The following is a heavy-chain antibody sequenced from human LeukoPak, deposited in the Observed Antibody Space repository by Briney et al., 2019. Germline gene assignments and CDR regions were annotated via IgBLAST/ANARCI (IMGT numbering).Heavy chain of an antibody. CDR1: GGSISSGGYY. CDR2: IYYSGST. V-gene: IGHV4-61*08. D-gene: IGHD2-15*01. CDR3: ARHCSGGSCYPPVYGMDV. J-gene: IGHJ6*02. Sequence: SETLSLTCTVSGGSISSGGYYWSWIRQHPGKGLEWIGYIYYSGSTNYNPSLKSRVTISVDTSKNQFSLKLSSVTTADTAVYYCARHCSGGSCYPPVYGMDVWGQGTTVTVSS.